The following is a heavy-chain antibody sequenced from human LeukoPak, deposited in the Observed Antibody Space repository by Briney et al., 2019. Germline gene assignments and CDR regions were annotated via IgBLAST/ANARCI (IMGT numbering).Heavy chain of an antibody. V-gene: IGHV4-59*01. CDR2: IYYSGST. CDR3: AREDSSGWPHGYGMDV. J-gene: IGHJ6*02. Sequence: PSETLALTCTVSGGSISSYYWSWIRQPPGKGLEWIGYIYYSGSTNYNPSLKSRVTISVDKSKNQFSLKLSSVTAADTAVYYCAREDSSGWPHGYGMDVWGQGTTVTVSS. D-gene: IGHD6-19*01. CDR1: GGSISSYY.